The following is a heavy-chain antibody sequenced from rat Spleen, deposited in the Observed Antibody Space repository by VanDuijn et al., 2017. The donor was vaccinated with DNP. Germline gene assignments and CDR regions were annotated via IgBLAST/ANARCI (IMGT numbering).Heavy chain of an antibody. V-gene: IGHV5-25*01. CDR1: GLSFSYSD. D-gene: IGHD1-10*01. Sequence: EVQLVESGGGLVQPGRSMKLSCAASGLSFSYSDLAWVRQAPKKGLEWVATISTSGGTTYYRDSVKGRFTISRNDAKNTLYLQMDSLRSQDTATYYCTSRNHNYYWGQGVMVTVSS. CDR2: ISTSGGTT. CDR3: TSRNHNYY. J-gene: IGHJ2*01.